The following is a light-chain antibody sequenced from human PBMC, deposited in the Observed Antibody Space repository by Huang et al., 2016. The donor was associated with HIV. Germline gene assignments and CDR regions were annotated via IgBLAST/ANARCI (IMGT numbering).Light chain of an antibody. CDR3: QQYGTSPYT. Sequence: EIVLTQSPGTLSVSPGETATLSCRASQTISKTYLAWHQQKPGQAPRLLIHAASTRVTGIPDRFSGSGAGTDVNFTISRLGPEDFAVYYCQQYGTSPYTFGQGTKLEI. CDR2: AAS. CDR1: QTISKTY. J-gene: IGKJ2*01. V-gene: IGKV3-20*01.